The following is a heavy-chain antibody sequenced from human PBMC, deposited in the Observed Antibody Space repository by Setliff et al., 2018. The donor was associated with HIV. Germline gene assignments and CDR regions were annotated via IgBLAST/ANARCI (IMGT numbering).Heavy chain of an antibody. CDR2: INQSGTT. V-gene: IGHV4-34*01. CDR1: GGSFSGYY. J-gene: IGHJ4*02. CDR3: ARYGDGYNSGDALVY. Sequence: SETLSLTCAVYGGSFSGYYWSWIRHLPGKGLEWIGEINQSGTTNYNPSLKSRVNISVDMSKNQFSLKLNTVTAADTAVYFCARYGDGYNSGDALVYWGQGTLVTVS. D-gene: IGHD5-12*01.